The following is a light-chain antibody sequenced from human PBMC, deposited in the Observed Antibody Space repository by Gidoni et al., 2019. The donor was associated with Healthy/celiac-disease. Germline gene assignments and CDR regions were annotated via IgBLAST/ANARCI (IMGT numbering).Light chain of an antibody. CDR3: QQRSNWPPLYT. J-gene: IGKJ2*01. CDR1: QSVSSY. V-gene: IGKV3-11*01. Sequence: EIVLTQSPATLSLSPGERATLSCRASQSVSSYLAWYQQKPGPAPRLLIYDASNWATGIPATFRGSGSGTDITLTISILEPEDFAVYYCQQRSNWPPLYTFGQGTKLEIK. CDR2: DAS.